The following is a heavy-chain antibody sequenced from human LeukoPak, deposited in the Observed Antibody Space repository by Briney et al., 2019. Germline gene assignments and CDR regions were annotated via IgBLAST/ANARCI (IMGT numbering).Heavy chain of an antibody. CDR1: GGSISSSSYY. V-gene: IGHV4-39*07. Sequence: SETLSLTCTVSGGSISSSSYYWGWIRQPPGKGLEWIGSIYYSGNTYYNPSLKSRVTISVDTSKNQFSLKLSSVTAADTAVYYCARATIFGVVFDYWGQGTLVTVSS. J-gene: IGHJ4*02. CDR3: ARATIFGVVFDY. D-gene: IGHD3-3*01. CDR2: IYYSGNT.